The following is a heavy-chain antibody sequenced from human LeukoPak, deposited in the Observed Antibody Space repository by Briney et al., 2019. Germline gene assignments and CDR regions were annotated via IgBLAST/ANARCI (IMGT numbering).Heavy chain of an antibody. V-gene: IGHV1-24*01. CDR2: FDPEDGET. Sequence: ASVKVSCKVSGYTLTELSMHWVRQAPGKGLEWXXGFDPEDGETIYAQKFQGRVTMTEDTSTDTAYMELSSLRSEDTAVYYCATAPLYSTLFDYWGQGTLVTVSS. CDR1: GYTLTELS. D-gene: IGHD6-13*01. CDR3: ATAPLYSTLFDY. J-gene: IGHJ4*02.